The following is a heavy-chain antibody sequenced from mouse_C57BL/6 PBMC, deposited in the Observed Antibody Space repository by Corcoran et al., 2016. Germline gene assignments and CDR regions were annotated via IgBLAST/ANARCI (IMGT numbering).Heavy chain of an antibody. Sequence: QIQLVQYGPELKENGETVKNTCKATGCTLTTYGMRWVKQATEKDIKKMGWINTYSGVPTYADDFKGRFAFSLETAASTAYLQINNLKNEDTATYFCARWPLRDCYFDVWGTGTTVTVSS. J-gene: IGHJ1*03. CDR3: ARWPLRDCYFDV. V-gene: IGHV9-3*01. CDR2: INTYSGVP. D-gene: IGHD3-1*01. CDR1: GCTLTTYG.